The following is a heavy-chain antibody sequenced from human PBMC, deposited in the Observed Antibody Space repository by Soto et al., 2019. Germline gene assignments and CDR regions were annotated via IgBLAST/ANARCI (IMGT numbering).Heavy chain of an antibody. CDR3: ASEYCSGGSCYYYGMDV. J-gene: IGHJ6*02. D-gene: IGHD2-15*01. Sequence: SGGGVVQPGRSLRLSCAASGFTFSSYGMHWVRQAPGKGLEWVAVIWYDGSNKYYADSVKGRFTISRDNSKNTLYLQMNSLRAEDTAVYYCASEYCSGGSCYYYGMDVWGQGTTVTVSS. CDR1: GFTFSSYG. CDR2: IWYDGSNK. V-gene: IGHV3-33*01.